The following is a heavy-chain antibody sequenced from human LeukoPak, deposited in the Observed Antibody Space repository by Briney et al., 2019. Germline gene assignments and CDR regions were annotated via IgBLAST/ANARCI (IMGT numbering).Heavy chain of an antibody. CDR3: AKAQYLRPSFDY. J-gene: IGHJ4*02. CDR2: ISWNSGSI. V-gene: IGHV3-9*01. Sequence: GGSLRLSCAASGFTFDDYAMHWARQAPGKGLEWVSGISWNSGSIGYADSVKGRFTISRDNAKNSLYLQMNSLRAEDTALYYCAKAQYLRPSFDYLGQGTLVTVSS. D-gene: IGHD2/OR15-2a*01. CDR1: GFTFDDYA.